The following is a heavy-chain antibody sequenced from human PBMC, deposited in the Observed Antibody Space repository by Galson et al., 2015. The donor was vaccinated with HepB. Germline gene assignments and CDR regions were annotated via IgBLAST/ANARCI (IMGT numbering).Heavy chain of an antibody. CDR1: GFTFSSYG. Sequence: SLRLSCAASGFTFSSYGMHWVRQAPGKGLEWVAVIWYDGSNKYYADSVKGRFTISRDNSKNTLYLQMNSLRAEDTAVYYCARGPYYDFWSGHHMGGSFDYWGQGTLVTVSS. V-gene: IGHV3-33*01. CDR2: IWYDGSNK. D-gene: IGHD3-3*01. CDR3: ARGPYYDFWSGHHMGGSFDY. J-gene: IGHJ4*02.